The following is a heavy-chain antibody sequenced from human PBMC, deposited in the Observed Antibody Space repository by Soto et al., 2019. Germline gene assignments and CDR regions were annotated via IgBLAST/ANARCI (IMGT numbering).Heavy chain of an antibody. J-gene: IGHJ4*02. CDR2: VHYTGST. V-gene: IGHV4-39*02. CDR1: DGSISRSTFY. D-gene: IGHD6-6*01. Sequence: SETLSLTCTVSDGSISRSTFYWGWIRQPPGKGLEWIGSVHYTGSTYYNPSLKSRVTMSVDSSKNHLSLKVSSVTAADTAVYYCARGRENSSSSPFDYWGQGTLVTVSS. CDR3: ARGRENSSSSPFDY.